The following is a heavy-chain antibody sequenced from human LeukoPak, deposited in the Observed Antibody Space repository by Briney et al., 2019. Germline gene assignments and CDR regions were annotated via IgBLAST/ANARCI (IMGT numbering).Heavy chain of an antibody. J-gene: IGHJ4*02. CDR2: ISASSTTT. D-gene: IGHD2/OR15-2a*01. CDR1: EFTFIIHV. CDR3: AKERPPFYFEERDLDY. Sequence: GGSLRLSCAASEFTFIIHVMNWVRQAPGKGLEWVSGISASSTTTYYADSVKGRFTISRDNSNNMLYLQMDSLRVEDTAVYYCAKERPPFYFEERDLDYWGQGTLVTVSS. V-gene: IGHV3-23*01.